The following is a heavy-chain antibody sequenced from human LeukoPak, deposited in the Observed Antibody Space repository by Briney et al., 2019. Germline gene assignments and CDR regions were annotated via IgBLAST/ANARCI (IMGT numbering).Heavy chain of an antibody. V-gene: IGHV4-59*08. CDR3: ATLRGASTAVFDS. CDR2: IHYSGAT. J-gene: IGHJ4*02. Sequence: SETLSLTCTVAGGSISYDYWSWIRQSPGKRLEWIGYIHYSGATNYSPSLKSRVTISVDTSKNQFSLKLSSVTAADTALYYCATLRGASTAVFDSWGQGALVTVSS. D-gene: IGHD2-21*02. CDR1: GGSISYDY.